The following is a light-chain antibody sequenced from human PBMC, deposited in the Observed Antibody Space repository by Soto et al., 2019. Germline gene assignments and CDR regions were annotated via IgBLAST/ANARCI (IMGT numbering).Light chain of an antibody. CDR2: EVS. CDR1: SSDVGGFDY. V-gene: IGLV2-14*01. Sequence: QSALTQPAPVSGSPGQSITISCTGTSSDVGGFDYVSWYQQHPGKAPKLMIYEVSKRPSGVSNRFSGSKSGNTASLTISGLQAEDEADYYCSSYTGSSTLYVFGTGTKVTVL. J-gene: IGLJ1*01. CDR3: SSYTGSSTLYV.